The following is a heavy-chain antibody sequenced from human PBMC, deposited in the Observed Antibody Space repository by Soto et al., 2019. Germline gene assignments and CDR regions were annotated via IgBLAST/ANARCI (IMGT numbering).Heavy chain of an antibody. D-gene: IGHD3-22*01. CDR3: AKEHSSDSSGLFHY. V-gene: IGHV3-30*18. Sequence: QVQLVESGGGVVQPGRSLRLSCAASGFTFSSYGMHWVRQAPGKGLEWVAVISYDGSNKYYADSVKSRFTISRDNSKNTLYLQMNTLRAEDTRLSHSAKEHSSDSSGLFHYWGQGTLVTVSS. CDR1: GFTFSSYG. J-gene: IGHJ4*02. CDR2: ISYDGSNK.